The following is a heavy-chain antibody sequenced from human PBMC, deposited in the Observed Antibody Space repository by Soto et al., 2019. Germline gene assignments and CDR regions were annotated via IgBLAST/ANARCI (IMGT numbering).Heavy chain of an antibody. Sequence: EVQLLESGGGLVQPGGSLRLSCAASGFTFSSYAMSWVRQAPGKGLEWVSAISGSGGSTYYADSVKGRFTISRDNSKNTLYLQMNSLRAEDTAVYYCAKNGVVPAAHYYYYMDVGGKGTTVTVSS. J-gene: IGHJ6*03. D-gene: IGHD2-2*01. CDR3: AKNGVVPAAHYYYYMDV. CDR1: GFTFSSYA. V-gene: IGHV3-23*01. CDR2: ISGSGGST.